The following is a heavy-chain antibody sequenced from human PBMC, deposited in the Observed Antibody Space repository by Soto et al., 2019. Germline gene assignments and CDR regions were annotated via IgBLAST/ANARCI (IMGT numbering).Heavy chain of an antibody. CDR1: GFTFSSYA. D-gene: IGHD2-15*01. CDR3: AKVRSEYCSGGSCYQKREFDY. CDR2: ISGSGGST. J-gene: IGHJ4*02. Sequence: GGSLRLSCAASGFTFSSYATSWVRQAPGKGLEWVSAISGSGGSTYYADSVKGRFTISRDNSKNTLYLQMNSLRAEDTAVYYCAKVRSEYCSGGSCYQKREFDYWGQGTLVTVSS. V-gene: IGHV3-23*01.